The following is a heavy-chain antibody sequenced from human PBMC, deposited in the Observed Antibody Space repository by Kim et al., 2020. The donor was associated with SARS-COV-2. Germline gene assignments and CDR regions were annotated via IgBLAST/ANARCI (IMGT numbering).Heavy chain of an antibody. CDR3: ARGGIAVAGTGMSSVYYYGMDV. J-gene: IGHJ6*02. Sequence: ASVKVSCKASGYTFTSYAMHWVRQAPGQRLEWMGWINAGNGNTKYSQKFQGRVTITRDTSASTAYMELSSLRSEDTAVYYCARGGIAVAGTGMSSVYYYGMDVWGQGTTVTVSS. CDR1: GYTFTSYA. CDR2: INAGNGNT. D-gene: IGHD6-19*01. V-gene: IGHV1-3*01.